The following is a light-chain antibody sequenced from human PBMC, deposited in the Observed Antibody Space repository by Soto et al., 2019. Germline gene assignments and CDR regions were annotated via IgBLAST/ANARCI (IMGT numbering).Light chain of an antibody. CDR2: QDS. CDR3: QAWDSNLEVV. V-gene: IGLV3-1*01. CDR1: KLGDKY. J-gene: IGLJ2*01. Sequence: SYELTQPPSVSVSPGQTASITCSGDKLGDKYACWYQQKPGQSPVLVIYQDSKRPSGIPERFSGSNSGNTATLTISGTQAMDEADYYCQAWDSNLEVVFGGGTKLTVL.